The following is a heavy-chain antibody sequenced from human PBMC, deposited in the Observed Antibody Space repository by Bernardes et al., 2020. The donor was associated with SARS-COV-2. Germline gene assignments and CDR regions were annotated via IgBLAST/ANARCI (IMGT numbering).Heavy chain of an antibody. CDR2: ISWNSGSI. CDR1: GFTFDDYA. Sequence: SLRLSCAASGFTFDDYAMHWVRQAPGKGLEWVSGISWNSGSIGYADSVKGRFTISRDNAKNSLYLQMNSLRAEDTALYYCAKGPPRYDILTGYYGKSWYFDLWGRGTLVTVSS. D-gene: IGHD3-9*01. CDR3: AKGPPRYDILTGYYGKSWYFDL. V-gene: IGHV3-9*01. J-gene: IGHJ2*01.